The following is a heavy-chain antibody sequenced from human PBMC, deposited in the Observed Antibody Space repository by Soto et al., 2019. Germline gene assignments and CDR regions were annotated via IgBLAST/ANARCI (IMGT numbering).Heavy chain of an antibody. J-gene: IGHJ5*02. Sequence: PSETLSLTCAVYGGSFSGYYWSWIRQPPGKGLEWIGEINHSGSTNYNPSLKSRVTISVDTSKNQFSLKLSSVTAADTAVYYCARMFTVVTRGSWFDPWGQGTLVTVSS. CDR1: GGSFSGYY. CDR2: INHSGST. D-gene: IGHD2-21*02. V-gene: IGHV4-34*01. CDR3: ARMFTVVTRGSWFDP.